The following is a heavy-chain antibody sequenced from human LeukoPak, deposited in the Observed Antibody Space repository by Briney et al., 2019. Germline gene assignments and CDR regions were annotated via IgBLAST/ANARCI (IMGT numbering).Heavy chain of an antibody. CDR3: ARMVISSYYFDY. Sequence: SGPTLVNLTQTLTLTCTFSGFSLSTSGMRVSWIRQPPGKALEWLARIDWDDDKFYSTSLKTRLTISKDTSKNQVVLTMTNMDPVDTATYYCARMVISSYYFDYWGQGTLVTVSS. CDR1: GFSLSTSGMR. V-gene: IGHV2-70*04. D-gene: IGHD3-16*02. J-gene: IGHJ4*02. CDR2: IDWDDDK.